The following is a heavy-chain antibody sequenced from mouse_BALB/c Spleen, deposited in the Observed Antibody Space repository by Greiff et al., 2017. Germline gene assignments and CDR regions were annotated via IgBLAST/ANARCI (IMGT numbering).Heavy chain of an antibody. V-gene: IGHV14-3*02. J-gene: IGHJ4*01. D-gene: IGHD1-1*01. CDR2: IDPANGNT. CDR3: ARPIYYYGSSYIYAMDY. CDR1: GFNIKDTY. Sequence: DVQLQESGAELVKPGASVKLSCTASGFNIKDTYMHWVKQRPEQGLEWIGRIDPANGNTKYDPKFQGKATITADTSSNTAYLQLSSLTSEDTAVYYCARPIYYYGSSYIYAMDYWGQGTSVTVSS.